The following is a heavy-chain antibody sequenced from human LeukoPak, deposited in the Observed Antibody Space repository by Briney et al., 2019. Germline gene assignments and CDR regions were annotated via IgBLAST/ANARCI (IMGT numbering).Heavy chain of an antibody. CDR3: AREYGSGSYDY. D-gene: IGHD3-10*01. Sequence: GRSLRLSCGASGFTFSSYGIHWVRQAPGKGLEWVAVILYDGSDKYYADSVKGRFTISRDNVKKTLYLQMNSLRAEDTAVYYCAREYGSGSYDYWGQGTLVTVSS. CDR1: GFTFSSYG. CDR2: ILYDGSDK. V-gene: IGHV3-30*03. J-gene: IGHJ4*02.